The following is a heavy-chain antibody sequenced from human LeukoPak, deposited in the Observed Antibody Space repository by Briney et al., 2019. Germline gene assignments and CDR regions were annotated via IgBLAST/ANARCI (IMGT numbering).Heavy chain of an antibody. V-gene: IGHV4-59*11. J-gene: IGHJ5*02. Sequence: SETLSLTCTVSGGSISNHYWSWIRQAPGKGLEWIGYVYYSGSTNYNPSVKSRVTISVDTSNNQFSLRLSSVTAADTAVYYCAKHLTNAYYDMIWFDPWGQGTLVTVAS. CDR3: AKHLTNAYYDMIWFDP. CDR2: VYYSGST. D-gene: IGHD3-16*01. CDR1: GGSISNHY.